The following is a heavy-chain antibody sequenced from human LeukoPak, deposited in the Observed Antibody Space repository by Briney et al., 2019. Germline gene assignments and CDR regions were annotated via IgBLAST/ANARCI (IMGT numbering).Heavy chain of an antibody. CDR3: ASLMADIVVVPAAPGSSSPDY. CDR1: GFTFSSYA. J-gene: IGHJ4*02. D-gene: IGHD2-2*01. Sequence: GGSLRLSCAASGFTFSSYAMHWVRQAPGKGLEWVAVISYDGSNKYYADSVKGRFTISRDNSKNTLYLQMNSLRAEDTAVYYCASLMADIVVVPAAPGSSSPDYWGQGTLVTVSS. CDR2: ISYDGSNK. V-gene: IGHV3-30-3*01.